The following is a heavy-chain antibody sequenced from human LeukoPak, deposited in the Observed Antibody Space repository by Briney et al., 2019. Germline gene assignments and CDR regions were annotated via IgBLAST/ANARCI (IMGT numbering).Heavy chain of an antibody. J-gene: IGHJ4*02. CDR2: INHSGST. CDR3: ARGGNIFWSGYYDYFDS. CDR1: GGSFSGYY. Sequence: PSETLSLTCAVYGGSFSGYYWSWIRQPPGKGLEWIGEINHSGSTNYNPSLKSRVTMSVDASKNLLSLKVTSVSAADTAVYYCARGGNIFWSGYYDYFDSWGQGTLVIVSS. V-gene: IGHV4-34*01. D-gene: IGHD3-3*01.